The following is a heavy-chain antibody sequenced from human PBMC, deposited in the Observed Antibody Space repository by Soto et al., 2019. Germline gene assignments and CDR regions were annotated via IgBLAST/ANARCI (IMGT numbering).Heavy chain of an antibody. V-gene: IGHV1-8*01. Sequence: ASVKVSCKASGYTFTSFDINWVRQATGQGLEWLGWMNPNSGNTGYAQKFQGRVTMTRDTSITTAYMELSSLRSDDTAVYYCTRGGLFGSGSYHIDYWGQGTLVTVSP. D-gene: IGHD3-10*01. CDR1: GYTFTSFD. CDR2: MNPNSGNT. J-gene: IGHJ4*02. CDR3: TRGGLFGSGSYHIDY.